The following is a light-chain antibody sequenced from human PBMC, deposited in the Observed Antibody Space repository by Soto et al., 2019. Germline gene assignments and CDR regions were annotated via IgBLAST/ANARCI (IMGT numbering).Light chain of an antibody. Sequence: EVMITQSPVTLSVSPGERATLSCMASQSANSNLPWYQQNPGQDPRLLIYGASTRATGIPASFIGNGSGTEFTLPASSLQPEDFAVYYCQQYNNWPFTFGPGTKV. CDR1: QSANSN. CDR2: GAS. V-gene: IGKV3-15*01. CDR3: QQYNNWPFT. J-gene: IGKJ3*01.